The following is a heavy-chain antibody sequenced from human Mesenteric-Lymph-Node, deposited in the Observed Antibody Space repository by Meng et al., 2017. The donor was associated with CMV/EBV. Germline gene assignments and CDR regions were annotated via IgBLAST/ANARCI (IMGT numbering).Heavy chain of an antibody. J-gene: IGHJ5*02. CDR1: GYTFTDFY. CDR3: ARDNVNPEGFDP. V-gene: IGHV1-2*06. Sequence: QVQPVQARAGVGKPGAAVLVSCKASGYTFTDFYTHWVRQAPGQGLEWMGRINPNSGVSNSEQNFQGRVTMTRDTSISTAYMELGRLTSDDTAFYYCARDNVNPEGFDPWGQGTLVTVSS. D-gene: IGHD2/OR15-2a*01. CDR2: INPNSGVS.